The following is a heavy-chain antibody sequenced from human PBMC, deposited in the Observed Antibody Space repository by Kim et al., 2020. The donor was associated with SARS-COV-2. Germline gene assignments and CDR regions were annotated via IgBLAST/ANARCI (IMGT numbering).Heavy chain of an antibody. V-gene: IGHV5-51*01. Sequence: FEGQVTISADKSISAAYLQWSSLRASDTAIYYCARVVYCGGDCYRNFDYWGQGTLVTVSS. J-gene: IGHJ4*02. CDR3: ARVVYCGGDCYRNFDY. D-gene: IGHD2-21*02.